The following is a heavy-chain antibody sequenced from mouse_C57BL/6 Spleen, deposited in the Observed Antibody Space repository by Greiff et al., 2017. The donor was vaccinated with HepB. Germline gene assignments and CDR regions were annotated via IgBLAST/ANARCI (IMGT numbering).Heavy chain of an antibody. J-gene: IGHJ2*01. CDR3: ASDSSGYADY. CDR1: GYTFTSYW. V-gene: IGHV1-59*01. CDR2: IDPSDSYT. Sequence: QVHVKQPGAELVRPGTSVKLSCKASGYTFTSYWMHWVKQRPGQGLEWIGVIDPSDSYTNYNQKFKGKATLTVDTSSSTAYMQLSSLTSEDSAVYYCASDSSGYADYWGQGTTLTVSS. D-gene: IGHD3-2*02.